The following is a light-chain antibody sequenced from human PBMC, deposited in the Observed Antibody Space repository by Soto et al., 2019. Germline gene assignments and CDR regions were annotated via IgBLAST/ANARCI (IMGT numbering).Light chain of an antibody. J-gene: IGKJ5*01. CDR1: QSVSSSY. CDR3: QQYDDSIT. Sequence: EIVLTQSPDTLSLSPGESATLSCRASQSVSSSYLAWYQKKPGRATRLLIYGASNRATGIPDRFSGSGSGTDFTLTISRLEPEYFAVFYCQQYDDSITFGQGTRLEIE. V-gene: IGKV3-20*01. CDR2: GAS.